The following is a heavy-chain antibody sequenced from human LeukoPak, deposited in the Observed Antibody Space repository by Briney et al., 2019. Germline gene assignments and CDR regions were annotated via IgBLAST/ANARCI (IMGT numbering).Heavy chain of an antibody. D-gene: IGHD2-2*01. V-gene: IGHV4-30-2*01. J-gene: IGHJ4*02. CDR3: ARVRCSSTSCLYFDY. Sequence: PSQTLSLTCAVSGGSISSGGYSWSWIRQPPGKGLEWIGEINHSGSTNYNPSLKSRVTISVDTSKSQFSLKLSSVTAADTAVYYCARVRCSSTSCLYFDYWGQGTLVTVSS. CDR2: INHSGST. CDR1: GGSISSGGYS.